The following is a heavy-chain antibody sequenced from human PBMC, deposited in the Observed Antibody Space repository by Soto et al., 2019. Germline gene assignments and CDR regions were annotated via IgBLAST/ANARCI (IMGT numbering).Heavy chain of an antibody. V-gene: IGHV3-33*08. CDR1: GFTFNTYG. CDR2: IWYDGSNK. D-gene: IGHD2-15*01. CDR3: ARADCTGAYCYSWPFNYGVDV. J-gene: IGHJ6*02. Sequence: GRSLRLSRTASGFTFNTYGMHRDRQAPGKGLEWVAIIWYDGSNKYYADSVKGRFTISRDNSKNTLYLQMNSLRAEDTALYYCARADCTGAYCYSWPFNYGVDVWGQGTTVTVSS.